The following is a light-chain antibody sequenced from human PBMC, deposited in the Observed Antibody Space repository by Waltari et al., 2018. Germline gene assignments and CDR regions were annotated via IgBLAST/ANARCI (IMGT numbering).Light chain of an antibody. CDR3: HQYQRSPT. CDR2: GSS. CDR1: QSLSNGY. J-gene: IGKJ1*01. Sequence: VLTQSPGTLSLSPGERATLSCRASQSLSNGYLAWYQHRPGQAPRRLIHGSSHRATDIPDRFSGSGSGTDCSLTISSLDPEDFAVYYCHQYQRSPTFGHGTKV. V-gene: IGKV3-20*01.